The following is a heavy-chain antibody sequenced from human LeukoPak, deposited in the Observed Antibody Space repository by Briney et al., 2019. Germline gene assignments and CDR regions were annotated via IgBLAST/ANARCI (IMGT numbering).Heavy chain of an antibody. CDR2: INHSGST. CDR1: GGSFSGYY. J-gene: IGHJ4*02. V-gene: IGHV4-34*01. D-gene: IGHD1-26*01. CDR3: ARGASGSFSVYFDY. Sequence: SETLSLTCAVYGGSFSGYYWSWIRQPPGKGPEWIGEINHSGSTNYNPSLKSRVTISVDTSKNQFSLKLSSVTAADTAVYYCARGASGSFSVYFDYWGQGTLVTVSS.